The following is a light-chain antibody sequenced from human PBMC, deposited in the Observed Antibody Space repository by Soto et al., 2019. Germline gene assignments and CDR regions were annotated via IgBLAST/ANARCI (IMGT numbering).Light chain of an antibody. CDR1: SSNIGAGYD. Sequence: QSVLTQPPSVSGAPGQRVTIFCTGSSSNIGAGYDVHWYQQLPGTAPKLLIYANSNRPSGVPDRFSGSKSGTSASLAITGLQAEDEADYYCQSYDNSLSGSGVFGTGTKLTVL. J-gene: IGLJ1*01. V-gene: IGLV1-40*01. CDR2: ANS. CDR3: QSYDNSLSGSGV.